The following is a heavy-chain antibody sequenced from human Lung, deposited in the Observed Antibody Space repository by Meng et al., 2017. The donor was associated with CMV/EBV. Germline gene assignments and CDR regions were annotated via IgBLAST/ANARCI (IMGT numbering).Heavy chain of an antibody. Sequence: ESXKISCGASGFNFSSYWMSWVRQAPGKGLEWVANIKQDGSEKYYVDSVKGRFTISRDNAKNSLHPQMNSLRAEDTAVYYCARDRGRYGMDVWGQGATVTVSS. J-gene: IGHJ6*02. CDR1: GFNFSSYW. CDR3: ARDRGRYGMDV. V-gene: IGHV3-7*01. CDR2: IKQDGSEK.